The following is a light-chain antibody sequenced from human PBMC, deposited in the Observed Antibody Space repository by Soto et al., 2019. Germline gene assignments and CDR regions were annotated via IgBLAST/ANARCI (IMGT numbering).Light chain of an antibody. CDR1: SSNIGAGYD. CDR3: QSYDSSLSGYV. J-gene: IGLJ1*01. V-gene: IGLV1-40*01. CDR2: INI. Sequence: QSVLTQPPSVSGAPGQRVTISCTGSSSNIGAGYDVHWYQQLPGTAPKLLIFININRPSGIPDRFSGSKSGTSASLAITGLRAEDEADYHCQSYDSSLSGYVFGTGTKVTVL.